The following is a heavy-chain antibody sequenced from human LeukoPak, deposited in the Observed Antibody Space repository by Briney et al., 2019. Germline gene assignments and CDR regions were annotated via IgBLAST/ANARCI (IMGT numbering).Heavy chain of an antibody. Sequence: PSETLSLTCTVSGGSISSGSYDWYWIRQPAGKGLEWIGHIYTSGTSNYNPSLRSRVTISVDTSKNQFSLKLSSVTAADTAVYYCAKWTEGGAFDSWGQGTMLIVSS. J-gene: IGHJ3*01. CDR3: AKWTEGGAFDS. CDR2: IYTSGTS. V-gene: IGHV4-61*09. D-gene: IGHD1-26*01. CDR1: GGSISSGSYD.